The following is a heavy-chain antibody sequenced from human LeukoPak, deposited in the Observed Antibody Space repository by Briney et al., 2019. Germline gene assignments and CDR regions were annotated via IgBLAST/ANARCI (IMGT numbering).Heavy chain of an antibody. CDR2: ISYDGSNK. CDR1: GFTFSSYA. CDR3: ARDTPATTVTTSGLTSYSFDY. V-gene: IGHV3-30-3*01. Sequence: GGSLRLSCAASGFTFSSYAMHWVRQAPGKGLEWVAVISYDGSNKYYADSVKGRFTISRDNSENTLYLQMNSLRAEDTAVYYCARDTPATTVTTSGLTSYSFDYWGQGTLVTISS. J-gene: IGHJ4*02. D-gene: IGHD4-17*01.